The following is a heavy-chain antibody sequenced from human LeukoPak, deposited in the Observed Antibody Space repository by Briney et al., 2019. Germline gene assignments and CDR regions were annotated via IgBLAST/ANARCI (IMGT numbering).Heavy chain of an antibody. V-gene: IGHV3-23*01. J-gene: IGHJ4*02. D-gene: IGHD1-26*01. CDR1: GFIFSSYA. CDR3: AKRRELLPYYFDY. CDR2: ISGSGGST. Sequence: GGSLRLSCAASGFIFSSYAMSWVRQAPGKGLEWVSAISGSGGSTYYADSVKGRFTISRDNSKNTLYLQMNSLRAEDTAVYYCAKRRELLPYYFDYWGQGTLVTVPS.